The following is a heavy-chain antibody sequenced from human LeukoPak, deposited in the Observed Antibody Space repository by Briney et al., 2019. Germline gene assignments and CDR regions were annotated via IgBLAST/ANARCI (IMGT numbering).Heavy chain of an antibody. Sequence: SETLSLTCTVSGGSIRNYYWSWIRQPPGKGLEWIGYIYYSGRTRYNPSLKSPVTISVDTSKNQFSLRLSSVTAADTAVYFCARGQKYRYGYTVTELGSGYFDYWGQGTLVTVSS. V-gene: IGHV4-59*12. CDR3: ARGQKYRYGYTVTELGSGYFDY. CDR2: IYYSGRT. CDR1: GGSIRNYY. D-gene: IGHD5-18*01. J-gene: IGHJ4*02.